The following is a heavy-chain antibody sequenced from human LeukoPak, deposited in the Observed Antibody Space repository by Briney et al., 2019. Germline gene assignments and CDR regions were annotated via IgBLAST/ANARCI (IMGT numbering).Heavy chain of an antibody. CDR3: ARADYWAASGYATI. CDR1: GYTFTSYY. D-gene: IGHD6-13*01. CDR2: INPSGGST. J-gene: IGHJ4*02. Sequence: GASVKVSCKASGYTFTSYYMHWVRQAPGQGLEWMGIINPSGGSTTYAQKFQGRVTMTRDTSTSTVYMALSSLTPEDTAVYYCARADYWAASGYATIWGQGTLVTVSS. V-gene: IGHV1-46*03.